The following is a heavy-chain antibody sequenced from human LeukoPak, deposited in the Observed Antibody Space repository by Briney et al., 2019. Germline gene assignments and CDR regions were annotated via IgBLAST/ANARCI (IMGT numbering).Heavy chain of an antibody. CDR3: AKDPPTTGTTFDN. Sequence: PGGSLRLSCAASGFTFSSYAMSWVRRAPGKGLEWVSSIGGGGVDTYYADSVKGRFTISRDNSKNTLYLQMNSLRVEDTAVYYCAKDPPTTGTTFDNWGRGTLVTVSS. J-gene: IGHJ4*02. CDR1: GFTFSSYA. CDR2: IGGGGVDT. D-gene: IGHD1-1*01. V-gene: IGHV3-23*01.